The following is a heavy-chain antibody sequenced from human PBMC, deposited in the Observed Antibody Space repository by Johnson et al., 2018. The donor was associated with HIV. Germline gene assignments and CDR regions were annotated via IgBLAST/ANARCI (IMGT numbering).Heavy chain of an antibody. CDR1: GFTFDDYG. J-gene: IGHJ3*01. V-gene: IGHV3-30*03. Sequence: QVQLVESGGRVVRPGGSLRLSCVASGFTFDDYGMSWVRQAPGKGLEWVAVISYDGSNKYYADSVKGRFTISRDNSKNSLYLQMNTLRAEDTAVYYCARDQRGGYSYGDAFDFWGQGTVVSVST. CDR3: ARDQRGGYSYGDAFDF. D-gene: IGHD5-18*01. CDR2: ISYDGSNK.